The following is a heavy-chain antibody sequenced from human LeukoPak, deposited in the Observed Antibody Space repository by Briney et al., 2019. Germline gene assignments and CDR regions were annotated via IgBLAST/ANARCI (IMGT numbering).Heavy chain of an antibody. CDR1: GYTFNGYY. CDR3: AGPKTFITPGSAYYYYAMDV. CDR2: INPNSGGT. J-gene: IGHJ6*02. Sequence: ASVKVSCKASGYTFNGYYIHWVRQAPGQGLEWMGRINPNSGGTNFAQKFQGRVTLTRDTSISTAYMELSRLRSDDTAVYYCAGPKTFITPGSAYYYYAMDVWGQGTTVTVS. V-gene: IGHV1-2*06. D-gene: IGHD2-15*01.